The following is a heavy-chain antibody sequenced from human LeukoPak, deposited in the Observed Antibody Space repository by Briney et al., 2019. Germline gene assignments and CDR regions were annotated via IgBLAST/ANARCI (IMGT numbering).Heavy chain of an antibody. CDR2: FNPNSGGT. V-gene: IGHV1-2*02. CDR1: GYTVTGYY. J-gene: IGHJ4*02. D-gene: IGHD3-10*01. CDR3: ARVGVRGIPRGYFDY. Sequence: ASVKVSCKASGYTVTGYYMHWVRQAPGQGLEWMGWFNPNSGGTNYAQKFQGRVTMTRDTSISTAYMELSRLRSDDTAVYYCARVGVRGIPRGYFDYWGQGTLVTVSS.